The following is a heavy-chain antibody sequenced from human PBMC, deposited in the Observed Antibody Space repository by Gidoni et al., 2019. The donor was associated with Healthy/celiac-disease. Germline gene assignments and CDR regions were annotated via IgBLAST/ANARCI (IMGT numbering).Heavy chain of an antibody. D-gene: IGHD1-26*01. CDR2: ISGSGGST. CDR1: GFTCSSEA. CDR3: AKGRRWELAYFDY. J-gene: IGHJ4*02. Sequence: EVQLLESGGGVVQPGGSLRLYFAASGFTCSSEAMRWVRQAPGKGLEWVSAISGSGGSTYYADSVKGRFTISRDNSKNTLYLQMNSLRAEDTAVYYCAKGRRWELAYFDYWGQGTLVTVSS. V-gene: IGHV3-23*01.